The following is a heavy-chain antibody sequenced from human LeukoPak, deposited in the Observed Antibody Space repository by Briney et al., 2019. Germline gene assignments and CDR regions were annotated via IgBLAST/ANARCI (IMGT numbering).Heavy chain of an antibody. CDR1: GFSFYSAR. Sequence: GESLRLSCVASGFSFYSARMNWVRQAPGKGLEWGGQIKTNSEGGTTVNAAAVKGRFTISRDDSTSTLYLQMNSLRIGDTGIYYCTSDLTEAARRGWARDYWGQGTLVAVSS. CDR2: IKTNSEGGTT. J-gene: IGHJ4*02. V-gene: IGHV3-15*07. D-gene: IGHD6-6*01. CDR3: TSDLTEAARRGWARDY.